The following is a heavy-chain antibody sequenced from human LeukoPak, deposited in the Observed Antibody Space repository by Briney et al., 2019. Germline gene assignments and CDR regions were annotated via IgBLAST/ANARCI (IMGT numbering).Heavy chain of an antibody. J-gene: IGHJ1*01. CDR3: ARGETLDETPPGWVYFSH. CDR2: VYRSGST. V-gene: IGHV4-4*07. D-gene: IGHD4-23*01. CDR1: GGSISDSY. Sequence: PSEALSLTCTVSGGSISDSYWCWMRQSAGKGLEWIGRVYRSGSTNYNPSLKSRVVISVDTSKNQFSLNLASVTAADTAVYFCARGETLDETPPGWVYFSHWGPGTLVTVSS.